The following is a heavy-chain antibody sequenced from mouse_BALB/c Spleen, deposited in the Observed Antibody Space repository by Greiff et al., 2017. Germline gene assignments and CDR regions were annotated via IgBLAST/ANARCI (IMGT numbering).Heavy chain of an antibody. Sequence: QVQLKESGPGLVQPSQSLSITCTVSGFSLTSYGVHWVRQSPGKGLEWLGVIWSGGSTDYNAAFISRLSISKDNSKSQVFFKMNSLQANDTAIYYCASPYGRGTWFAYWGQGTLVTVSA. CDR2: IWSGGST. CDR3: ASPYGRGTWFAY. J-gene: IGHJ3*01. CDR1: GFSLTSYG. V-gene: IGHV2-2*02. D-gene: IGHD1-1*02.